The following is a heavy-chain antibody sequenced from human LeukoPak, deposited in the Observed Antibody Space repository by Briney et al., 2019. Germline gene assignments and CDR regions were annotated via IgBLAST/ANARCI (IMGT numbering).Heavy chain of an antibody. V-gene: IGHV4-59*12. D-gene: IGHD3-22*01. J-gene: IGHJ4*02. CDR3: AREETDYDSSGYYYVGRKFDY. CDR1: GGSISDYH. CDR2: IYYSGST. Sequence: SETLSLTCTVSGGSISDYHWSWIRQPPGKGLEYIGYIYYSGSTYYNPSLKSRVTISVDTSKNQFSLKLSSVTAADTAVYYCAREETDYDSSGYYYVGRKFDYWGQGTLVTVSS.